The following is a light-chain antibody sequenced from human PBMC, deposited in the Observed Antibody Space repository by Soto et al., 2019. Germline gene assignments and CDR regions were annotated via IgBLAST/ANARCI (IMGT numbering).Light chain of an antibody. CDR3: HQCLSSRT. CDR2: AAS. Sequence: EIVMTQSPVTLSVSPGERATLSCRASQSVSSNLAWYQQKPGQAPRLLIYAASSRATGIPDRFSGSGSGTDFTLTISKLEPEDFAVYYCHQCLSSRTFGQGTKVDIK. CDR1: QSVSSN. J-gene: IGKJ1*01. V-gene: IGKV3-20*01.